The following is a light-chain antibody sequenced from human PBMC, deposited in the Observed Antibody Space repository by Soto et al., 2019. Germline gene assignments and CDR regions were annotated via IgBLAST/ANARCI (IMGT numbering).Light chain of an antibody. CDR1: SSDVGGYNY. CDR3: SSYTSSSTYV. V-gene: IGLV2-14*01. CDR2: DVS. Sequence: QSVLTQPASVSGSPGQSLTISCTRTSSDVGGYNYVSWYQQHPGKAPKVMIFDVSNRPSGVSDRFSGSKSGNTASLTISGLQAEDEADYYCSSYTSSSTYVFGTGTKVTVL. J-gene: IGLJ1*01.